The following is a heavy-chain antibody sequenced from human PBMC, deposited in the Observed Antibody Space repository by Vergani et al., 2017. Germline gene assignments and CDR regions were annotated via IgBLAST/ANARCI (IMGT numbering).Heavy chain of an antibody. J-gene: IGHJ4*02. D-gene: IGHD3-16*01. Sequence: DVQLVQSGAEVKKPGTTVKISCKVSGYTLTDYWMHWVQQAPGKGLEWMGAVDPEDGETAYAGKFQARVTITADTSRDTVYLEVTSLKSDDTAVYYGATAFFLEGTGSYAGYWGQGALFTFSS. V-gene: IGHV1-69-2*01. CDR1: GYTLTDYW. CDR2: VDPEDGET. CDR3: ATAFFLEGTGSYAGY.